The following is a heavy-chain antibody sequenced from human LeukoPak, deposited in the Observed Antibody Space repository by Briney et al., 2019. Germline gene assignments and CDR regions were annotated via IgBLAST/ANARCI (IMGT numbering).Heavy chain of an antibody. Sequence: PGGSLGLSCAASGFTFSSYAMSWVRQAPGKGLEWVSAISGSGGSTFYAASVKGRFTISRDNTKNSLFLQMNSLKAEDTAVYFCARDIPRVDTAMAPDYWGQGTLVTVSS. D-gene: IGHD5-18*01. CDR3: ARDIPRVDTAMAPDY. CDR1: GFTFSSYA. J-gene: IGHJ4*02. CDR2: ISGSGGST. V-gene: IGHV3-23*01.